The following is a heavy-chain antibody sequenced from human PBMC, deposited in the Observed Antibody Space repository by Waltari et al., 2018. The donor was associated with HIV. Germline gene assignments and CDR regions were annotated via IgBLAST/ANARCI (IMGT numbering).Heavy chain of an antibody. CDR1: GFTFSSYA. V-gene: IGHV3-23*01. Sequence: EVQLLESGGGLVQPGGSLRLSCAASGFTFSSYAMRWVRQAPGKGLEWVSAISGSGRSTYYADSVKGRFTISRDNSKNTVYLQMNSLRAEDTALYYCAKDCGGDCYMDWGQGTLVTVSS. CDR2: ISGSGRST. D-gene: IGHD2-21*02. CDR3: AKDCGGDCYMD. J-gene: IGHJ4*02.